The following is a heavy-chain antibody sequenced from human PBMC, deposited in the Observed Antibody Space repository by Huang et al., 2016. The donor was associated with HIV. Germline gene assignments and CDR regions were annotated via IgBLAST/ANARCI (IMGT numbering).Heavy chain of an antibody. Sequence: QITLKESGPTLVKPTQTLTLTCTFSGFSLSTSGVAVGWIHQPPGKALAWLALIYWEEDKRYSPSLRSRLSVTGDTSKNQVVLTMTNVDPVDTATYFCAHRRAGPVGDFNYWGQGTLVTVSS. CDR1: GFSLSTSGVA. D-gene: IGHD1-26*01. J-gene: IGHJ4*02. CDR3: AHRRAGPVGDFNY. CDR2: IYWEEDK. V-gene: IGHV2-5*02.